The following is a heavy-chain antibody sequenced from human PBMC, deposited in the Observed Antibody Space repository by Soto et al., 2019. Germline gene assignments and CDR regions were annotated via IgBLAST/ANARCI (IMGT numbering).Heavy chain of an antibody. D-gene: IGHD3-22*01. CDR2: ISGSGTTI. J-gene: IGHJ4*02. V-gene: IGHV3-11*01. CDR1: GFTFSDYY. CDR3: ARATYYYDTRVTPGY. Sequence: GGSLRLSCAASGFTFSDYYMSWIRQAPGKGLEWISYISGSGTTIYYADSVKGRFTISRDNAKNSLFLQMNSLRAEDTAVYYCARATYYYDTRVTPGYWGQGTLVTVSS.